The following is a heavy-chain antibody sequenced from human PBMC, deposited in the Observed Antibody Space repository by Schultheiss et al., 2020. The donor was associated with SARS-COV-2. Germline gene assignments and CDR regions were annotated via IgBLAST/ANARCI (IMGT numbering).Heavy chain of an antibody. V-gene: IGHV1-69*13. Sequence: SVKVSCKASGGTFTTYSINWVRQAPGQGLEWMGGIIPILGTANYAQKFQGRVTITADESTSTAYMELSSLRSEDTAVYYCARDGLRTTVTFDLWGRGTLVTVSS. D-gene: IGHD4-17*01. CDR1: GGTFTTYS. J-gene: IGHJ2*01. CDR3: ARDGLRTTVTFDL. CDR2: IIPILGTA.